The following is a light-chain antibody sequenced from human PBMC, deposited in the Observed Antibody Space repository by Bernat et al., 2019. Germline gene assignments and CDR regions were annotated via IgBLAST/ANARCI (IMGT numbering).Light chain of an antibody. V-gene: IGKV2-28*01. CDR3: MQALQTPTP. CDR2: LGS. J-gene: IGKJ5*01. Sequence: DIVMTQSPLSLPVTPGEPASISCRSSQNLLHSNGNNYLDWYLQKPGQSPQLLIYLGSNRASGVPDRFSGSGSGTDFTLKISRVEAEDVGVYYCMQALQTPTPFGQGTRLEI. CDR1: QNLLHSNGNNY.